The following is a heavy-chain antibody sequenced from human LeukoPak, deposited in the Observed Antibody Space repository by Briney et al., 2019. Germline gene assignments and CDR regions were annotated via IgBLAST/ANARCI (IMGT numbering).Heavy chain of an antibody. Sequence: SETLSLTCAVYGGSFSGYYWSWIRQPPGKGLEWIGEINHSGSTNYNPSLKSRVTISVDTSKNQFSLKLSSVTAADTAVYYCARDRNYYGSGSYYKRYAFDIWGQGTMVTVSS. CDR3: ARDRNYYGSGSYYKRYAFDI. V-gene: IGHV4-34*01. CDR1: GGSFSGYY. D-gene: IGHD3-10*01. J-gene: IGHJ3*02. CDR2: INHSGST.